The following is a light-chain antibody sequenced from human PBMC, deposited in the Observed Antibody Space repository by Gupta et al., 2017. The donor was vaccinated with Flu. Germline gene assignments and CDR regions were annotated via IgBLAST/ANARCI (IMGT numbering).Light chain of an antibody. CDR1: SSDGGGYNY. Sequence: ITISCTGTSSDGGGYNYVSWQQQTPANPPILMFYYVSHWTAGYSRRFSVSKSANTASMTISGRQAEDDADYYCSSDTIRGILVFGGGTKRSVL. V-gene: IGLV2-14*04. J-gene: IGLJ2*01. CDR2: YVS. CDR3: SSDTIRGILV.